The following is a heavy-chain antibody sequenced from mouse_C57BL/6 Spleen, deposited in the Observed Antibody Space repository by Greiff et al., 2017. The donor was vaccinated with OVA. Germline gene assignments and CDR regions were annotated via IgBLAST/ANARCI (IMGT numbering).Heavy chain of an antibody. J-gene: IGHJ2*01. Sequence: VQLQQSGTVLARPGASVKMSCKTSGYTFTSYWMHWVKQRPGQGLEWIGAIYPGNSDTSYNQKFKGKAKLTAVTSASTAYMELSSLTNEDSAVYYCTRVYYDYPYSFDYWGQGTTLTVSS. CDR1: GYTFTSYW. V-gene: IGHV1-5*01. CDR2: IYPGNSDT. D-gene: IGHD2-4*01. CDR3: TRVYYDYPYSFDY.